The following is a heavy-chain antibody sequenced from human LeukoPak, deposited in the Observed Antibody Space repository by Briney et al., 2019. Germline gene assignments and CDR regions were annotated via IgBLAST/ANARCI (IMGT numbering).Heavy chain of an antibody. CDR1: GGSISGYY. Sequence: SETLSLTCTVSGGSISGYYWSWIRQPPGKGLEWIGYIYHNGGTNYNPSLQSRLTISVDTSKNQFSLKLSSVTAADTAVYYCARDLAVAGTGYYYGMDVWGQGTTVTVSS. CDR2: IYHNGGT. D-gene: IGHD6-19*01. CDR3: ARDLAVAGTGYYYGMDV. J-gene: IGHJ6*02. V-gene: IGHV4-59*01.